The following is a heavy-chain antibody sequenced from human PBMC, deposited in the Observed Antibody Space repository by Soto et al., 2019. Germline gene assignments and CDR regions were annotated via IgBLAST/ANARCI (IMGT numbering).Heavy chain of an antibody. V-gene: IGHV4-34*01. J-gene: IGHJ5*02. CDR1: GGSFSGYY. CDR3: ARGARDGRNWFDP. Sequence: QVQLQQWGAGLLQPSETLSLTCAVYGGSFSGYYWRWIRQPPGKGLVWIGEINHSGSTNYNPSLKRRATISVDTSKNPFSLKLSSVTAADTAVYYWARGARDGRNWFDPWGQGTLVTVSS. CDR2: INHSGST.